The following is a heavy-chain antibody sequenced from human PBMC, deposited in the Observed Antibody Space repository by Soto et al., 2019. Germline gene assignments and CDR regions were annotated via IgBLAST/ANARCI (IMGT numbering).Heavy chain of an antibody. V-gene: IGHV4-59*01. Sequence: SETLSLTCTVSGGSISSYYWSWIRQPPGKGLEWIGYIYYSGSTNYNPSLKGRVTISVDTSKNQFSLKLSSVTAADTAVYYCAREGDYFDYWGQGTLVTVSS. CDR1: GGSISSYY. CDR3: AREGDYFDY. J-gene: IGHJ4*02. CDR2: IYYSGST.